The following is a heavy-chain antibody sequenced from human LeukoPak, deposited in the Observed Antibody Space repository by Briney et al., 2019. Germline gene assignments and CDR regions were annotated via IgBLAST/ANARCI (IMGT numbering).Heavy chain of an antibody. D-gene: IGHD4-11*01. J-gene: IGHJ4*02. Sequence: SQTLSLTCTVSGGSISSGDYYWSWIRQPPGKGLEWIGYIYYSGSTYYNPSLKSRVTISVDTSKNQFSLKLSSVTAADTAVYYCVRMTTVTTSPPDFDYWGQGTLVTVSS. CDR3: VRMTTVTTSPPDFDY. CDR1: GGSISSGDYY. V-gene: IGHV4-30-4*08. CDR2: IYYSGST.